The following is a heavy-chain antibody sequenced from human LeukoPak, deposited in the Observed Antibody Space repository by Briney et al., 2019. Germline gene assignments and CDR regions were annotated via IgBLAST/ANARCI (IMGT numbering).Heavy chain of an antibody. V-gene: IGHV7-4-1*02. Sequence: GSVKVSCKASGYTFTSYAMNWVRQAPGQGLEWMGWINTNTGNPTYAQGFTGRFVFSLDTSVSTAYLQISSLKAEDTAVYYCARVGGDSYNNWFDPWGQGTLVTVSS. CDR3: ARVGGDSYNNWFDP. J-gene: IGHJ5*02. CDR1: GYTFTSYA. CDR2: INTNTGNP. D-gene: IGHD5-18*01.